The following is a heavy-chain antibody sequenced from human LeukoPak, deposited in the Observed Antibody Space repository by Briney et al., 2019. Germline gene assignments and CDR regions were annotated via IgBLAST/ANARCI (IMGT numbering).Heavy chain of an antibody. CDR3: ARGTNWFDP. Sequence: ASVKVSCKASGYTFTSYYMHWVRQAPGQGLEWMGIINPSGGSTSYAQKFQGRVTITRNTSISTAYMELSSLRSEDTAVYYCARGTNWFDPWGQGTLVTVSS. CDR1: GYTFTSYY. CDR2: INPSGGST. J-gene: IGHJ5*02. V-gene: IGHV1-46*01.